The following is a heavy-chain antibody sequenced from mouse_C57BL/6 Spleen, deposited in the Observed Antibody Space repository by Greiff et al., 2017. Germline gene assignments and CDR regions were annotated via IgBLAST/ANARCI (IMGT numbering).Heavy chain of an antibody. CDR3: ARGGLRRGYFDV. D-gene: IGHD2-4*01. V-gene: IGHV1-43*01. J-gene: IGHJ1*03. Sequence: VQLQQSGPELVKPGASVKISCKASGYSFTGYYMHWVKQSSEKSLEWIGEINPSTGGTSYNQKFKGKATLTVDKSSSTAYMQLKSLTSEDSAVYYCARGGLRRGYFDVWGTGTTVTVSS. CDR2: INPSTGGT. CDR1: GYSFTGYY.